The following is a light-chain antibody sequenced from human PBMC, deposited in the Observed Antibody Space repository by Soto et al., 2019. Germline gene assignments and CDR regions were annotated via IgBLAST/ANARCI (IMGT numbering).Light chain of an antibody. V-gene: IGKV3-20*01. CDR2: GAS. CDR3: QQYGSSPPLFP. CDR1: QSVSSNY. J-gene: IGKJ3*01. Sequence: EIVLTQSPGTLSLSPGERATLSCRASQSVSSNYLAWYQQKPGQAPRLLIYGASSRVTGIPDRFSGSGSGTDFTLPISRLAPEDFAVYYCQQYGSSPPLFPFGPGPKVDF.